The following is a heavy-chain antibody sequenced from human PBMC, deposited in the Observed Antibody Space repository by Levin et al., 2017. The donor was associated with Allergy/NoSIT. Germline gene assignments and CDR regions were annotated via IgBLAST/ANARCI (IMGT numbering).Heavy chain of an antibody. V-gene: IGHV1-8*01. CDR3: ARWSAVGGSH. Sequence: GESLKISCKASGYTFTSYDIDWVRQATGQGLEWMGWMNPNSGNTGYAQKFQGRVTMTRNTSISTAYMELSSLRSEDTAVYYCARWSAVGGSHWGQGTPVTVSS. CDR1: GYTFTSYD. J-gene: IGHJ4*02. CDR2: MNPNSGNT. D-gene: IGHD2-15*01.